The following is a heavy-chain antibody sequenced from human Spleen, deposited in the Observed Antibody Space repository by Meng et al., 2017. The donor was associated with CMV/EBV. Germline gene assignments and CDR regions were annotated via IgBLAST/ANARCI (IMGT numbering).Heavy chain of an antibody. CDR2: ISYSGTT. V-gene: IGHV4-39*07. D-gene: IGHD3-16*01. CDR1: GGSISSGDYY. Sequence: QVQRKESGPGLVKPSQTLSLTCTVSGGSISSGDYYWSWIRQPPGKGLEWIGSISYSGTTYYNPSLKSRVTISVDMSKNQFSLKLSSVTAADTAVYYCARESGGGGNFDYWGQGTLVTVSS. J-gene: IGHJ4*02. CDR3: ARESGGGGNFDY.